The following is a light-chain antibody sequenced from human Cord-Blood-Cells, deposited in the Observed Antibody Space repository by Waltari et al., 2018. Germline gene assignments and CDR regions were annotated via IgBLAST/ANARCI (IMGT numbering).Light chain of an antibody. Sequence: QSALTQPASVSGSPGQSITISCTGTSSDVGGYNYVSWYQQHPGKAPKLMIYDVSSRRSGVSNRFSGSKSGNTASLTISGLQAEDEADYYCSSYTSSSTWVFGGGTKLTVL. CDR3: SSYTSSSTWV. CDR1: SSDVGGYNY. V-gene: IGLV2-14*01. CDR2: DVS. J-gene: IGLJ3*02.